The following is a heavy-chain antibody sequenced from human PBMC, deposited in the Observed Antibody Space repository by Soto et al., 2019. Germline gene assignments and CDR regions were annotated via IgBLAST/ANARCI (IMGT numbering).Heavy chain of an antibody. D-gene: IGHD3-9*01. CDR2: SSSSSSYI. J-gene: IGHJ6*02. CDR1: GFPFSSYS. V-gene: IGHV3-21*01. CDR3: ARDRASSYDILTGYYTYAMDV. Sequence: GGSLRLSCTSSGFPFSSYSMNWVRQATGKGLEWVSSSSSSSSYIYYAASVKGRFTISRDNAKNSPYLKMNRRRTEXTAEYYCARDRASSYDILTGYYTYAMDVWAQGTTLTVYS.